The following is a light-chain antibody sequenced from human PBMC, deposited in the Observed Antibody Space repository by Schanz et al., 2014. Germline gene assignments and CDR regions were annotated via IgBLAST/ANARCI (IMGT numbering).Light chain of an antibody. CDR3: QQYFAYPYT. CDR2: WAS. CDR1: QSVLYSSNKKNY. J-gene: IGKJ2*01. Sequence: DIVMTQSPDSLAVSLGERATIHCKSSQSVLYSSNKKNYLVWYQQKPGQPPKVLIYWASTRESGVPDRFSGGGSGAYFSLTISNLQAEGVAVYYEQQYFAYPYTVGQGTKLHIK. V-gene: IGKV4-1*01.